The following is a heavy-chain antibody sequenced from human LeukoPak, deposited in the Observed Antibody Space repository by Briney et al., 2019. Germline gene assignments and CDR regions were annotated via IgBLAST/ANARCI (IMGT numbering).Heavy chain of an antibody. CDR2: INWNSDNI. V-gene: IGHV3-9*01. CDR1: GFKFYDHG. D-gene: IGHD3-10*01. CDR3: ARVTVVRGVIIGDAFDL. Sequence: GGSLRLSCGASGFKFYDHGMHWVRQVPGKGLEWVSSINWNSDNIGYADSVKGRFTISRDNAKNSLYLQMNRLRPEDTALYYCARVTVVRGVIIGDAFDLWGQGTMVTVSS. J-gene: IGHJ3*01.